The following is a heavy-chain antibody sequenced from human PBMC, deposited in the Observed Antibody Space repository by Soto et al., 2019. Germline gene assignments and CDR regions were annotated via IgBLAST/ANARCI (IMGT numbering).Heavy chain of an antibody. J-gene: IGHJ6*02. Sequence: SETLSLTCTVSGGSISSGGYYWSWIRQHPGKGLEWIGYIYYSGSTYYNPSLKSRVTISVDTSKNQFSLKLSSVTAADTAVYYCARDSVAGSGGMDVWGQGTTVTVSS. D-gene: IGHD6-19*01. CDR1: GGSISSGGYY. V-gene: IGHV4-31*03. CDR2: IYYSGST. CDR3: ARDSVAGSGGMDV.